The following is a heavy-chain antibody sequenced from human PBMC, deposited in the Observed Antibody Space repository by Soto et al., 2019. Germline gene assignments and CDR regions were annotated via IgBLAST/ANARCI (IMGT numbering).Heavy chain of an antibody. J-gene: IGHJ4*02. D-gene: IGHD4-17*01. V-gene: IGHV4-39*01. Sequence: QLQLQESGPGLVKPSETLSLTCTVSGGSISSSSYYWGWIRQPPGKGLEWIGSIYYSGSTYYNPSLKSRVTISVDTSKNQFSLKLSSVTAADTAVYYCARRSQRSVTTDSWGQGTLVTVSS. CDR1: GGSISSSSYY. CDR3: ARRSQRSVTTDS. CDR2: IYYSGST.